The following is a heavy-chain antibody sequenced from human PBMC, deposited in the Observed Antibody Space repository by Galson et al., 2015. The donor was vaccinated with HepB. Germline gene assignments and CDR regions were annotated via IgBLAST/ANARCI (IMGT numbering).Heavy chain of an antibody. D-gene: IGHD2-15*01. V-gene: IGHV1-46*03. CDR2: INPSAGST. CDR3: ARDLYCSGGRCYGMDV. J-gene: IGHJ6*02. Sequence: SVKVSCKASGYTFTSYYMHWVRQAPGQGLEWMGIINPSAGSTSYAQKFQGRVTMTRDTSTSTVYMELSSLRSEDTAVYYCARDLYCSGGRCYGMDVWGQGTTVTASS. CDR1: GYTFTSYY.